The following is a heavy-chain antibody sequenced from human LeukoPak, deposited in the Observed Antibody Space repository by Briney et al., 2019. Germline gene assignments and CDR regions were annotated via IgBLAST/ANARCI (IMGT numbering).Heavy chain of an antibody. CDR2: ISGSGGST. CDR3: AKTGDYYDSSGYYY. D-gene: IGHD3-22*01. Sequence: GGSLRLPCAASEFTFTTPGMSWARQAPGKGLEWDSAISGSGGSTYYADSVKGRFTISRDNSKNTLYLQMNSLRAEDTAVYYCAKTGDYYDSSGYYYWGQGTLVTVSS. J-gene: IGHJ4*02. V-gene: IGHV3-23*01. CDR1: EFTFTTPG.